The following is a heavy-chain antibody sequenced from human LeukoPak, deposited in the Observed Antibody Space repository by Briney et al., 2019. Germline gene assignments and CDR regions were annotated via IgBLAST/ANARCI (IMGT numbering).Heavy chain of an antibody. V-gene: IGHV1-46*01. CDR2: INPSGGST. CDR1: GYTFTSYY. Sequence: GASVKVSRKASGYTFTSYYMHWVRQAPGQGLEWMGIINPSGGSTSYAQRFQGRVTMTRDTSTSTVYMELSSLRSEDTAVYYCARVFGHSRRDGYNLAYWGQGTLVTVSS. D-gene: IGHD5-24*01. J-gene: IGHJ4*02. CDR3: ARVFGHSRRDGYNLAY.